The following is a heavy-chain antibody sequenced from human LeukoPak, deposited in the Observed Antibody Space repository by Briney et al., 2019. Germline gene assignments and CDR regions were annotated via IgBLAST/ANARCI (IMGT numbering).Heavy chain of an antibody. Sequence: HVASVKVSCKASGGTFSSYAISWVRQAPGQGLEWMGGIIPIFGTANYAQKFQGRVTITADKSTSTAYMELSSLRSEDTAVYYCARGIAAAGPPEYWGQGTLVTVSS. CDR1: GGTFSSYA. CDR3: ARGIAAAGPPEY. CDR2: IIPIFGTA. D-gene: IGHD6-13*01. V-gene: IGHV1-69*06. J-gene: IGHJ4*02.